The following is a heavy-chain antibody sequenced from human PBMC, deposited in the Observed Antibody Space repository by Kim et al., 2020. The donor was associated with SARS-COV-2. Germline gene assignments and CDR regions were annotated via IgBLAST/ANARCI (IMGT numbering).Heavy chain of an antibody. CDR1: GFTFDDYA. V-gene: IGHV3-9*01. CDR3: AKSSRAHYDFWSGFHDDLDI. D-gene: IGHD3-3*01. J-gene: IGHJ3*02. Sequence: GGSLRLSCSASGFTFDDYAIHWVRQAPGKGLEWVSGISWNSDSIAYAGSVKGRFTISRDNARNSLYLQMDSLRPEDTALYYCAKSSRAHYDFWSGFHDDLDIWGQGTKVTVS. CDR2: ISWNSDSI.